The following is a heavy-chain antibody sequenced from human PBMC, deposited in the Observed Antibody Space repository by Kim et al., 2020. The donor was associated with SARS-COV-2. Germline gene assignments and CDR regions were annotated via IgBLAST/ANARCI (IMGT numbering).Heavy chain of an antibody. V-gene: IGHV3-23*01. CDR3: TSVYYYSSGSYAYYFDY. Sequence: VQGRFTISRDYSKNTLYLQMNSLRAEDTAVYFCTSVYYYSSGSYAYYFDYWGQGTLVTVSS. J-gene: IGHJ4*02. D-gene: IGHD3-10*01.